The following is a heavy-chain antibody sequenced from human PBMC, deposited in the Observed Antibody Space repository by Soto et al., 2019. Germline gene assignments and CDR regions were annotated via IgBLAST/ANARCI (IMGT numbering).Heavy chain of an antibody. Sequence: QVQLVESGGGVVQPGRSLRLSCAASGITFSTYGMHWVRQAPGKGLEWVAVISYDGSTKYYADSVKGRFTISRDNSKDTLYLQMNSLIPGDTAVYYCARMEGIAWYFDLWGRGTLVTVS. J-gene: IGHJ2*01. V-gene: IGHV3-30*03. CDR3: ARMEGIAWYFDL. CDR1: GITFSTYG. CDR2: ISYDGSTK. D-gene: IGHD2-21*01.